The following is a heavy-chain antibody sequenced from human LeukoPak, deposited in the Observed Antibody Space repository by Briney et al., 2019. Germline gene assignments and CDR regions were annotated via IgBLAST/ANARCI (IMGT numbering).Heavy chain of an antibody. CDR1: GGSISDYY. Sequence: SETLSLTCSVSGGSISDYYWSWIRQPPGKGLEWIGYIYRGGTINYNPSVKSRVTMTLDTSKNQISLMLNSVTAADTAIYYCARHWLEAAKTYSYWFDPWGQGTLVTVSS. CDR3: ARHWLEAAKTYSYWFDP. J-gene: IGHJ5*02. CDR2: IYRGGTI. D-gene: IGHD6-13*01. V-gene: IGHV4-4*09.